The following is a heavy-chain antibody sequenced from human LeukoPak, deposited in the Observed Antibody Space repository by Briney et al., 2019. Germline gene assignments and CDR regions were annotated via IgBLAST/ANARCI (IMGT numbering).Heavy chain of an antibody. CDR2: INSSGSNI. D-gene: IGHD3-10*01. CDR3: ARDRTYYYGSGSYPRGYYYYGMDV. J-gene: IGHJ6*02. CDR1: GFTFSSYE. Sequence: PGVSLRLSCAPSGFTFSSYEMNWVRQAPGKGLEWVSYINSSGSNILHADSVKGRFTISRDNAKNSLYLQMNSLRAEDTAVYYCARDRTYYYGSGSYPRGYYYYGMDVWGQGTTVTVS. V-gene: IGHV3-48*03.